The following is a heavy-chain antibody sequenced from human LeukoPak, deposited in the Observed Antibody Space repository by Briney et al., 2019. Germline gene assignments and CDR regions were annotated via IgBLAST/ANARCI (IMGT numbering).Heavy chain of an antibody. Sequence: GGSLRLSCAASGFIFSNYAMYWVRQAPGKGLEWVSAISGRSDNTYYADSVKGRFTLSRDSSKNTLYLQMNSLRADDTAVYYCGKWGDYDVLTGYYVSDFWGQGTLVTVSS. CDR3: GKWGDYDVLTGYYVSDF. J-gene: IGHJ4*02. CDR1: GFIFSNYA. D-gene: IGHD3-9*01. V-gene: IGHV3-23*01. CDR2: ISGRSDNT.